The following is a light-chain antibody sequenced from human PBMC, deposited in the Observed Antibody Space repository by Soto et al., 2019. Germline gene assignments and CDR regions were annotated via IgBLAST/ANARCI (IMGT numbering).Light chain of an antibody. J-gene: IGLJ1*01. CDR3: QTWGTGIRV. CDR1: SGHSNYA. CDR2: VNSDGSH. Sequence: QSVLTQSPSASASLGASVKLTCTLSSGHSNYAIAWHQQQPEKGPRYSMKVNSDGSHRKGDGIPDRFSGSSSGAKRYLTISSLKSEDEADYYCQTWGTGIRVFGTGTKLTVL. V-gene: IGLV4-69*01.